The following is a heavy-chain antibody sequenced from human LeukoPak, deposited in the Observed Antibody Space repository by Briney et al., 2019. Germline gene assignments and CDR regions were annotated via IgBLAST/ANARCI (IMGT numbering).Heavy chain of an antibody. Sequence: GGSLRLSCAASGFTFSSYAMSWVRQAPGKGLEWVSAISDSGGSTYYADSVKGRFTISRDNSKNTLYLQMNSLRAEDTAVYYCAKEGGYDFWSGYYTDYWGQGTLVTVSS. CDR2: ISDSGGST. CDR1: GFTFSSYA. D-gene: IGHD3-3*01. CDR3: AKEGGYDFWSGYYTDY. V-gene: IGHV3-23*01. J-gene: IGHJ4*02.